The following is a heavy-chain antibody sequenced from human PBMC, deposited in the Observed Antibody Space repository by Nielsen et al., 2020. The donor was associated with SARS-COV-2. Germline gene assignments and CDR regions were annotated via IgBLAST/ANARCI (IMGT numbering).Heavy chain of an antibody. CDR1: GFTFSSYD. J-gene: IGHJ4*02. V-gene: IGHV3-13*04. CDR3: ARGFSSGLFYYFDY. Sequence: GALRLSCAASGFTFSSYDMHWVRHATGKGLEWVSAIGTAGDTYYPGSVKGRFTTPRENAKNSLYLQMNSLRAGDTAVYYCARGFSSGLFYYFDYWGQGTLVTVSS. D-gene: IGHD6-19*01. CDR2: IGTAGDT.